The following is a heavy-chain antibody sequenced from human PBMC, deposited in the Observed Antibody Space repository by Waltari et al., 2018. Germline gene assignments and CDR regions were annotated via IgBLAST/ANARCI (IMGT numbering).Heavy chain of an antibody. CDR2: SSSSSSYI. CDR3: ARFDLRSSWSPTFDY. Sequence: EVQLVESGGGLVKPGGSLRLSCAASGFTFSRYSMNWVRQAPGKGLEWVSSSSSSSSYIYYADSVKGRFTISRDNAKNSLYLQMNSLRAEDTAVYYCARFDLRSSWSPTFDYWGQGTLVTVSS. V-gene: IGHV3-21*03. CDR1: GFTFSRYS. D-gene: IGHD6-13*01. J-gene: IGHJ4*02.